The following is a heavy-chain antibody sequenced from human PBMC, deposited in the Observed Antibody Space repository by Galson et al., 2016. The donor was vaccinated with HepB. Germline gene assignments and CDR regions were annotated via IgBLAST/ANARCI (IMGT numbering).Heavy chain of an antibody. CDR1: GGSISDRNW. CDR3: ARDHQSNYCIGLDCIINDAFDI. V-gene: IGHV4-4*02. D-gene: IGHD2-15*01. J-gene: IGHJ3*02. Sequence: ETLSLTCAVSGGSISDRNWWSWVRQPPGKGLEWIGDIYHSGNTNYNPSVKSRVTISVDKSKNQFSLKLSSVTAADTAVYYYARDHQSNYCIGLDCIINDAFDIWGQGTMVTVSP. CDR2: IYHSGNT.